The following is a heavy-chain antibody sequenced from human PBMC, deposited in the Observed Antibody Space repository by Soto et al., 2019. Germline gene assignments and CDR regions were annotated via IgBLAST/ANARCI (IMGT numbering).Heavy chain of an antibody. J-gene: IGHJ4*02. V-gene: IGHV4-39*01. CDR3: ARHYNTGAFFDY. CDR1: GASVSSSHY. D-gene: IGHD1-20*01. Sequence: QLQLQESGPGLVKSSETLSLTCSVSGASVSSSHYWGWIRQPPGKGLEWIGSVSYSGSPYYSPSLKGRITLSVDTYNNQFSLRVRSVTATDPAVYFYARHYNTGAFFDYWGQGKLVTVSS. CDR2: VSYSGSP.